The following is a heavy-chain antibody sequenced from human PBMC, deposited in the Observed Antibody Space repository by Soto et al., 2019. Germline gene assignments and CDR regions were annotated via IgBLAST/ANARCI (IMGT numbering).Heavy chain of an antibody. J-gene: IGHJ4*02. CDR3: ARHPDWSFWVY. CDR2: IYYSGST. D-gene: IGHD3-9*01. CDR1: GGSISSSSYY. V-gene: IGHV4-39*01. Sequence: SETLSLTCTVSGGSISSSSYYWGWIRQPPGKGLEWIGSIYYSGSTYYNPSLKSRVTISVDTSKNQFSLKLSSVTAADTAVYYCARHPDWSFWVYWGQGTLVTVSS.